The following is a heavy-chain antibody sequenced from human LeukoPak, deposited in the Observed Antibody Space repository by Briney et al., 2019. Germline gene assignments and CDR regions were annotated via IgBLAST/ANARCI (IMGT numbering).Heavy chain of an antibody. V-gene: IGHV3-7*01. CDR2: IKQDGSEK. J-gene: IGHJ4*02. CDR3: AREYDRLARQQWLVSTPDY. CDR1: GFTFSSYW. D-gene: IGHD6-19*01. Sequence: GGSLSLSCAASGFTFSSYWMSWVRQAPGKGLEWVANIKQDGSEKYYVDSVKGRFTISRDNAKNSLYLQMNSLRAEDTAVYYCAREYDRLARQQWLVSTPDYWGQGTLVTVSS.